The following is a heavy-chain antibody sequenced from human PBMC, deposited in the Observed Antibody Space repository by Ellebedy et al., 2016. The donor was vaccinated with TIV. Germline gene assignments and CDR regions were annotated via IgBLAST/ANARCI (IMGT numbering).Heavy chain of an antibody. V-gene: IGHV4-59*01. Sequence: SETLSLXXSVSGGSIDSYYWSWIRQPPGRGLEYIGYINYSGRPNFNPSLKSRVTLSVDLSKNQFSLRLTSVTAADTAVYYCAREDSNYSDRYYYYGLDVWGQGTTVTVSS. J-gene: IGHJ6*02. CDR3: AREDSNYSDRYYYYGLDV. D-gene: IGHD4-11*01. CDR1: GGSIDSYY. CDR2: INYSGRP.